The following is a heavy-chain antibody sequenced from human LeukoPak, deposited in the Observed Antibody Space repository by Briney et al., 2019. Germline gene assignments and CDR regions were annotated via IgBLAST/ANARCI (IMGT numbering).Heavy chain of an antibody. V-gene: IGHV3-21*01. J-gene: IGHJ3*02. CDR1: GFIFSYYS. D-gene: IGHD3-10*01. Sequence: GGSLRLSCAASGFIFSYYSMNWVRQAPGKGLEWVSSINSNSNYMSYADSVKGRFTISRDNAKNSLYLQMTSLRAEDTAVYYCARSEFEAFDMWGHGTMVTVSS. CDR2: INSNSNYM. CDR3: ARSEFEAFDM.